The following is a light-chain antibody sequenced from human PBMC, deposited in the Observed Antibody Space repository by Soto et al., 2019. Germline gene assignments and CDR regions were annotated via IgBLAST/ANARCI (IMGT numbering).Light chain of an antibody. CDR1: SSDVVGYNY. CDR2: DVS. J-gene: IGLJ1*01. Sequence: QSALTQPRSVSGSPGQSVTISCTGTSSDVVGYNYVSWYQQHPGKAPKLMIYDVSKRPSGVPDRFSGSKSGNTASLTISGLQAEDEADYYCCSYAGSYSYVFGPGTKVTVL. CDR3: CSYAGSYSYV. V-gene: IGLV2-11*01.